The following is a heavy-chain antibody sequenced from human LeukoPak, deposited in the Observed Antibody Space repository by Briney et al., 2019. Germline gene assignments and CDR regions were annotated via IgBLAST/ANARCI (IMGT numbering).Heavy chain of an antibody. Sequence: PGGSLRLSCAASGFSFRDYNMSWIRQAPGKGLEWVSYISTDSVYTNYADPVKGRFTISRDNAKNSLYLQTNSLRAEDTAVYYCARESHGTGDQWGQGTLVTVSS. CDR1: GFSFRDYN. D-gene: IGHD1-26*01. CDR3: ARESHGTGDQ. V-gene: IGHV3-11*05. J-gene: IGHJ4*02. CDR2: ISTDSVYT.